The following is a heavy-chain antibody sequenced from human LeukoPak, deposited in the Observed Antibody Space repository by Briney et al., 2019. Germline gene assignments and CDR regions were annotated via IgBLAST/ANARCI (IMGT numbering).Heavy chain of an antibody. V-gene: IGHV1-69*13. Sequence: SVKVSCKASGGTFRSYAISWVRQAPGQGLEWIGGIIPIFHTANYAQKFQGRVTITADDSTSTAYMELSSLRSEDTAVYYCARDLGTRDGYNPPNLFDNWGQGTLVTVSS. CDR1: GGTFRSYA. CDR2: IIPIFHTA. D-gene: IGHD5-24*01. J-gene: IGHJ4*02. CDR3: ARDLGTRDGYNPPNLFDN.